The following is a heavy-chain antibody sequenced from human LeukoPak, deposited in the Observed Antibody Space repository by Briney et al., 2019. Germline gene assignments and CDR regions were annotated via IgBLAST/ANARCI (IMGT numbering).Heavy chain of an antibody. D-gene: IGHD6-19*01. CDR1: GGSISSSSYY. V-gene: IGHV4-39*01. J-gene: IGHJ4*02. Sequence: SETLSLTCTVSGGSISSSSYYWGWIRQPPGKGLEWIGSIYYSGSTYYNPSLKSRVTISVDTSKNQFSLKLSSVTAADTAVYYCARHQLYSSGWYDDYWGQGTLVTVSS. CDR3: ARHQLYSSGWYDDY. CDR2: IYYSGST.